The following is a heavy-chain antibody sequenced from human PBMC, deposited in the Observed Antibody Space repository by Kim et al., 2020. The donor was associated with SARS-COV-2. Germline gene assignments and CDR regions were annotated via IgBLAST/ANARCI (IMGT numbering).Heavy chain of an antibody. V-gene: IGHV3-11*06. Sequence: GGSLRLSCAASGFTFSDYYMSWIRQAPGKGLEWVSYISSSSSYTNYADSVKGRFTISRDNAKNSLYLQMNSLRAEDTAVYYCARKQYCSSTSCLNFHPEFDYWGQGTLVTVSS. CDR1: GFTFSDYY. CDR2: ISSSSSYT. J-gene: IGHJ4*02. D-gene: IGHD2-2*01. CDR3: ARKQYCSSTSCLNFHPEFDY.